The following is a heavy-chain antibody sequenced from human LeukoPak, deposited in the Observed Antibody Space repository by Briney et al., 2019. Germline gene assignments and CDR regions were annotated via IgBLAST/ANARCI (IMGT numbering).Heavy chain of an antibody. V-gene: IGHV1-69*01. CDR3: ARSKIGYDFWSGYYGGRIDY. CDR2: IIPIFSTA. CDR1: RGTFSSYA. Sequence: SVKVSCKASRGTFSSYAISWVRRAPGQGLEWMGGIIPIFSTANYAQKFQGRVTITADESTSTAYMELSSLRSEDTAVYYCARSKIGYDFWSGYYGGRIDYWGQGTLVTVSS. J-gene: IGHJ4*02. D-gene: IGHD3-3*01.